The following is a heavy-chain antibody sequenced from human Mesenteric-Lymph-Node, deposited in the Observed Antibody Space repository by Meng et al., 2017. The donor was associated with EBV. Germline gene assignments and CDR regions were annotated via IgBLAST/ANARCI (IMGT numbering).Heavy chain of an antibody. D-gene: IGHD4-17*01. J-gene: IGHJ4*02. CDR3: ARVGEADSGDYPNEDS. V-gene: IGHV4-34*01. CDR1: GGSFSTFY. Sequence: QVALQQWGAGLLKPSATLSLTCAVYGGSFSTFYWSWIRQPPGKGLEWIGEINHSGNTNYNPSLKSRVTISVDTSKNQFSLRLTSVTAADTAVYYCARVGEADSGDYPNEDSWGQGTLVTVSS. CDR2: INHSGNT.